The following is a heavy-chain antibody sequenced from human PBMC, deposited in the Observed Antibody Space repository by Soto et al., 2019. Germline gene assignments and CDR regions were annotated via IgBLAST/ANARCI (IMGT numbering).Heavy chain of an antibody. J-gene: IGHJ4*02. CDR3: ASSSQNRVFDY. Sequence: PSETLSLTCTVSGGSISSGGYYWSWIRQHPGKGLEWIGYIYYSGSTYYNPSLKSRVTISVDMSKNQFSLKLSSVTAADTAVYYCASSSQNRVFDYWGQGTLVTVSS. CDR2: IYYSGST. V-gene: IGHV4-31*03. D-gene: IGHD6-6*01. CDR1: GGSISSGGYY.